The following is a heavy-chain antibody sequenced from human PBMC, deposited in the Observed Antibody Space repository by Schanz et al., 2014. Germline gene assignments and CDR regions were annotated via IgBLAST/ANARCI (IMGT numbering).Heavy chain of an antibody. CDR1: GFTFSIYG. D-gene: IGHD6-19*01. CDR3: ASPPISVAGRLADY. V-gene: IGHV3-23*01. J-gene: IGHJ4*02. Sequence: EVLLLESGGRVERPGGSLRLSCAASGFTFSIYGMSWVRQAPGKGLEWVSRMIGSGSSVFYADSVKGRFTISRDNLKNTVYLQMNSLRAGDTAVDYCASPPISVAGRLADYWGQGILVAVSS. CDR2: MIGSGSSV.